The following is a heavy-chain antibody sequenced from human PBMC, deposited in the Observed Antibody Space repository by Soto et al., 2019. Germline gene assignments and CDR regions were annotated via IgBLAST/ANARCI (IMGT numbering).Heavy chain of an antibody. CDR3: AREAGFYFDY. V-gene: IGHV3-48*03. D-gene: IGHD6-19*01. CDR2: ISDRGGAI. CDR1: GFTFSNFE. J-gene: IGHJ4*02. Sequence: PGGSLRLSCAASGFTFSNFEMNWVRQAPGKGLEWVSYISDRGGAIYYSDSVRGRFTISRDTAKNSLYLQMSSLRGEDTAVYYCAREAGFYFDYLGQGTLVTVSS.